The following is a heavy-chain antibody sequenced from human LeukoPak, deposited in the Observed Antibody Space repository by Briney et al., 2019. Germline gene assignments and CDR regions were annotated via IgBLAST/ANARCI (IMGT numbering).Heavy chain of an antibody. CDR2: IDPSDSYT. Sequence: GESLKISCKGSGYSFTSYWINWVRQMPGKGLEWMGRIDPSDSYTKYSPSFQGHVTFSVDTSISTAYLQWSSLTASDTAMYYCAKGGLDPWGQETLVTVSS. CDR1: GYSFTSYW. D-gene: IGHD3-16*01. J-gene: IGHJ5*02. V-gene: IGHV5-10-1*01. CDR3: AKGGLDP.